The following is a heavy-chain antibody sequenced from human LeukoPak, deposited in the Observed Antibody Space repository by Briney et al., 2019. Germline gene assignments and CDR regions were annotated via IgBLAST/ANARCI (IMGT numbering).Heavy chain of an antibody. J-gene: IGHJ5*02. CDR3: ARGLLVDWFGP. Sequence: SETLSLTCAVYGGSFRGYYWSWIRQPPGKGLEWIGYIYYSGSTNYNPSLKSRVTISVDTSKNQFSLKLSSVTAADTAVHYCARGLLVDWFGPWGQGTLVTVSS. D-gene: IGHD3-3*02. CDR1: GGSFRGYY. CDR2: IYYSGST. V-gene: IGHV4-59*01.